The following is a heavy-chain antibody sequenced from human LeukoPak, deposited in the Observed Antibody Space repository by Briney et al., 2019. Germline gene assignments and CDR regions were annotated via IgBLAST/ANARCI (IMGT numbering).Heavy chain of an antibody. CDR1: GFTFTTYK. CDR2: IYSGGST. J-gene: IGHJ4*02. D-gene: IGHD6-19*01. V-gene: IGHV3-66*01. CDR3: AYNGWSVY. Sequence: GGSLRLSCAASGFTFTTYKMNWVRQAPGKGLEWVSVIYSGGSTYYADSVKGRFTISRDNSKNTLYLQMNSLRAEDTAVYYCAYNGWSVYWGQGALVTVSS.